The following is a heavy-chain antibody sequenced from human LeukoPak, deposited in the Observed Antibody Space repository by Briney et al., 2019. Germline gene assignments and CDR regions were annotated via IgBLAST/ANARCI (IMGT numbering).Heavy chain of an antibody. CDR1: RGTFSSYG. V-gene: IGHV1-69*13. Sequence: SVKVSCKASRGTFSSYGISWVRQAPGQGLEWMGGIIPIFGTANYAQKFQGRVTITADQSTSTAYMELSSLRSEDTAVYYCARSTVGGITLAYWGQGTLSPSPQ. CDR3: ARSTVGGITLAY. D-gene: IGHD1-26*01. J-gene: IGHJ4*02. CDR2: IIPIFGTA.